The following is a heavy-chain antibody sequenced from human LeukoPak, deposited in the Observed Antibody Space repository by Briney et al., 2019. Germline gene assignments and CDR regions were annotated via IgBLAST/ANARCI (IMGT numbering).Heavy chain of an antibody. D-gene: IGHD6-19*01. CDR3: ARGSSGWYSIDY. J-gene: IGHJ4*02. Sequence: SETLSLTCTVSGGSISNYYWSWIRQPAGKGLEWIGRIYSSGSTNYNPSLQSRVTMSVDTSKNQFSLKLSPVTAADTAVYYCARGSSGWYSIDYWGQGTLVTVSS. CDR2: IYSSGST. V-gene: IGHV4-4*07. CDR1: GGSISNYY.